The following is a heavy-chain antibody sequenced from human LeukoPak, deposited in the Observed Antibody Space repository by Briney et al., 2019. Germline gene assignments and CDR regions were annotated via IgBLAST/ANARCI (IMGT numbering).Heavy chain of an antibody. V-gene: IGHV3-21*01. CDR2: ISSSSSYI. CDR1: GFTFSSYS. CDR3: ARRAPMVRGVTDY. J-gene: IGHJ4*02. Sequence: SGGSLRLSCAASGFTFSSYSMTWVRQAPGKGLEWVSSISSSSSYIYYADSVKGRFTISRDNAKNSLYLQMNSLRAEGTAVYYCARRAPMVRGVTDYWGQGTLVTVSS. D-gene: IGHD3-10*01.